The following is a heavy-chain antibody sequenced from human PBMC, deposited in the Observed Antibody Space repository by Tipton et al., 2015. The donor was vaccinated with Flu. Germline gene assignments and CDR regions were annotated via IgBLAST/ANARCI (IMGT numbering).Heavy chain of an antibody. CDR2: IHGSGGS. Sequence: TLSLTCTVSGGSISSEDYYWSWIRQPAGKGLEWIGRIHGSGGSNYNPSLRGRVTISADTSKNQFSLNLRSVTAADTAVYYCARLYTTAGWYYGMDVWGQGTAVTVSS. V-gene: IGHV4-61*02. CDR3: ARLYTTAGWYYGMDV. D-gene: IGHD2-15*01. CDR1: GGSISSEDYY. J-gene: IGHJ6*02.